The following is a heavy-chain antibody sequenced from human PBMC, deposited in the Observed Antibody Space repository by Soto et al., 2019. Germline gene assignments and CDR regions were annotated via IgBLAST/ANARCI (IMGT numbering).Heavy chain of an antibody. J-gene: IGHJ4*02. CDR3: ARELVYDSSGYPIDY. D-gene: IGHD3-22*01. CDR1: GFTFSSYA. Sequence: QVQLVESGGGVVQPGRSLRLSCAASGFTFSSYAMHWVRQAPGKGLEWVAVISYDGSNKYYADSVKGRFTISRDNSKNTLYLQMNSLRAEDTAVYYCARELVYDSSGYPIDYWGQGTLVTVSS. V-gene: IGHV3-30-3*01. CDR2: ISYDGSNK.